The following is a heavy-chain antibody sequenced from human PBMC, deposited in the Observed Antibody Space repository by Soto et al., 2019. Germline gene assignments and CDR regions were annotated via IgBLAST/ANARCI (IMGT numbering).Heavy chain of an antibody. D-gene: IGHD1-26*01. Sequence: EVQLLESGGGLAQPGGSLRLSCVASGFTFSNYVITWVRQAPGKGLEWVSAISGSGGSTFYADSVQGRFTISRDNSKNTLYLQMNSLRGEDTAVYYCAVLGLVGTWFDPWGQGTLVTVSS. J-gene: IGHJ5*02. CDR3: AVLGLVGTWFDP. CDR2: ISGSGGST. CDR1: GFTFSNYV. V-gene: IGHV3-23*01.